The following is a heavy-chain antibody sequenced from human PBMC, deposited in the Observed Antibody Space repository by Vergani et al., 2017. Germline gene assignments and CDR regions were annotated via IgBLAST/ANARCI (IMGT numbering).Heavy chain of an antibody. CDR2: MYTSGHT. CDR1: GASITSGSFY. V-gene: IGHV4-61*02. J-gene: IGHJ6*03. CDR3: ARASHCINCYSEGPNGPGYYYMDV. D-gene: IGHD2-21*01. Sequence: QVHLNEAGPGLVKPSQTLSLTCTVSGASITSGSFYWTWIRQPAGKKLEWIVRMYTSGHTIYNPSLEIRVTMSVDTSKNQFSLQLSSVTAADTAVYYCARASHCINCYSEGPNGPGYYYMDVWGKGTTVTVSS.